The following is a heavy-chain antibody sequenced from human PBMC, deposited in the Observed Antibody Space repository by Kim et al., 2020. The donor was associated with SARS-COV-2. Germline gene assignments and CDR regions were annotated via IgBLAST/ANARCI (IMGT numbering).Heavy chain of an antibody. J-gene: IGHJ4*02. Sequence: TNYNPSLQSRVTISVDTSKHQFSLKLSSVTAADTAVYYCARVGGYFNPDYWGQGTLVTVSS. V-gene: IGHV4-59*01. D-gene: IGHD3-9*01. CDR2: T. CDR3: ARVGGYFNPDY.